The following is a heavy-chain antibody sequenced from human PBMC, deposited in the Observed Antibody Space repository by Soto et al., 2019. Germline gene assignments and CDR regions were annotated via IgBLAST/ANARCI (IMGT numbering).Heavy chain of an antibody. J-gene: IGHJ4*02. CDR2: FNLYNGDP. V-gene: IGHV1-18*01. Sequence: QVQLVQSGAEMKKPGASVKVSCKASGFTFTTSGITWVRQAPGQGLEWMGWFNLYNGDPTYAQKFQGRLTMTTDTSKTTADLELTNLRPDDTAVYYCARDLVGELPNWGQGTLVTVSS. D-gene: IGHD3-10*01. CDR3: ARDLVGELPN. CDR1: GFTFTTSG.